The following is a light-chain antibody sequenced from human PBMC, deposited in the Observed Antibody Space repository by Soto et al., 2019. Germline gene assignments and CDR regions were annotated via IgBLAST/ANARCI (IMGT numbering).Light chain of an antibody. CDR3: QHYNSYSEA. V-gene: IGKV1-5*03. CDR2: KAS. Sequence: DIQMTQSPSTLSGSVGDRVTITCRASQTINSWLAWYQQKPGKAPKLLIYKASTLKSGVPSRFSGSGSGTEFTLTISSLQPDDFATYYCQHYNSYSEAFGQGNKVDIK. CDR1: QTINSW. J-gene: IGKJ1*01.